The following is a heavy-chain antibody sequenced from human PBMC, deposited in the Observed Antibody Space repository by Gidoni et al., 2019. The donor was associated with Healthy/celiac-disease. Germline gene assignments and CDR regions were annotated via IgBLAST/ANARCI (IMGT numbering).Heavy chain of an antibody. Sequence: QVQLVESGGGVVQPGRSLRLSCAASGFTFSSYGMHWVRQAPGKGLEWVAVISYDGSNKYYADSVKGRFTISRDNSKNTLYLQMNSLRAEDTAVYYCAKETTGVVVITQYYYYYGMDVWGQGTTVTVSS. CDR1: GFTFSSYG. V-gene: IGHV3-30*18. J-gene: IGHJ6*02. D-gene: IGHD3-22*01. CDR3: AKETTGVVVITQYYYYYGMDV. CDR2: ISYDGSNK.